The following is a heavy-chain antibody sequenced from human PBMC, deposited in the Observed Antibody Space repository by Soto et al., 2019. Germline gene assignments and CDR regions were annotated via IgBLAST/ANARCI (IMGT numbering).Heavy chain of an antibody. CDR1: GFTFSDHY. J-gene: IGHJ4*02. D-gene: IGHD2-8*01. CDR2: ARNRVNGYTT. Sequence: TGGSLRLSCAASGFTFSDHYMDWVRQAPGKGLEWVGRARNRVNGYTTAYAASVRGRFSISRDDSKNSLYLQMNSLTAEDTAVYFCARLMGTAFDLWGQGTLVTVSS. CDR3: ARLMGTAFDL. V-gene: IGHV3-72*01.